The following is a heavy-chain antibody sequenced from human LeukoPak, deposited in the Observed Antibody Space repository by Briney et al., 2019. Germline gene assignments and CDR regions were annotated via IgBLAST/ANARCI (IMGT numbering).Heavy chain of an antibody. V-gene: IGHV4-34*01. D-gene: IGHD5-12*01. Sequence: PSETLSLTCAVYGGSFSGYYWSWIRQPPGKGLEWIGEINHSGSTNYNPSLKSRVTISVDTSKNQFSLKLSSVTAADTAVYYCARGWGVATVRFDYWGQGTLVTVSS. CDR3: ARGWGVATVRFDY. J-gene: IGHJ4*02. CDR1: GGSFSGYY. CDR2: INHSGST.